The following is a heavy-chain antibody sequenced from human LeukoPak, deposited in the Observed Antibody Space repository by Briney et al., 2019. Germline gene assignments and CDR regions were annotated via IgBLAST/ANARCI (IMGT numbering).Heavy chain of an antibody. CDR1: GGSISSYY. V-gene: IGHV4-4*09. CDR3: ARLRGATMDFDS. CDR2: IYNSGST. Sequence: SETLSPTCTVSGGSISSYYWSWIRQPPGKGLEWIAYIYNSGSTIYNPSLKSRVTISVDTSNNQFSLKLSSVTAADTAVYYCARLRGATMDFDSWGQGTLVTVSS. J-gene: IGHJ4*02. D-gene: IGHD1-26*01.